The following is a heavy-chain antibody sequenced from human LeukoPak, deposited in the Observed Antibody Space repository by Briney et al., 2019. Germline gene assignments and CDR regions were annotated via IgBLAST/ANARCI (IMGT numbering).Heavy chain of an antibody. V-gene: IGHV4-34*01. CDR3: ARCRGKVYGSYYYFFGMDF. J-gene: IGHJ6*02. Sequence: SETLSLTCAVYGGSFSGYYWSWIRQPPGKGLEWLGEINHSGSTNYNPSLKSRVTISVDTSKNQFSLKLSSVTAADTAVYYCARCRGKVYGSYYYFFGMDFWGQGTPVTVSS. D-gene: IGHD3-10*01. CDR1: GGSFSGYY. CDR2: INHSGST.